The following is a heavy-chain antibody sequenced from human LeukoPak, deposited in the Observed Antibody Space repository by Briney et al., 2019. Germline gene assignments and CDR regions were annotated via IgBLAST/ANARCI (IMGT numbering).Heavy chain of an antibody. CDR3: ARDGDWSLAKGDYDILTGYYTPQSFDY. J-gene: IGHJ4*02. CDR2: IKQDGSEK. V-gene: IGHV3-7*01. CDR1: GFTFSSYW. Sequence: GGSLRLSCAASGFTFSSYWMSWVRQAPGKGLEWVANIKQDGSEKYYVDSVKGRFTISRDNAKNSLYLQMNSLRAEDTAVYYCARDGDWSLAKGDYDILTGYYTPQSFDYWGQGTLVTVSS. D-gene: IGHD3-9*01.